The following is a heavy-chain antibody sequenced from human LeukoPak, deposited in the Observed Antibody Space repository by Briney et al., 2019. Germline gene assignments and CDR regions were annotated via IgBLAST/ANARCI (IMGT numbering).Heavy chain of an antibody. Sequence: GRSLRLSCAASGFTFDDYAMHWVRQAPGKGLEWVSGISWNSGTIGYADSVKGRFTISRDNAKNSLYLQMNSLRAEDTALYYCARDWPPHDAFDIWGQGTMVTVSS. V-gene: IGHV3-9*01. CDR2: ISWNSGTI. CDR3: ARDWPPHDAFDI. J-gene: IGHJ3*02. CDR1: GFTFDDYA.